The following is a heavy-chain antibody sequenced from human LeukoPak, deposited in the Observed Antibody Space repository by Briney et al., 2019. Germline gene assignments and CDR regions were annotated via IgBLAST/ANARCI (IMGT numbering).Heavy chain of an antibody. V-gene: IGHV1-8*01. CDR2: LSTDSDDT. D-gene: IGHD6-13*01. CDR1: GYTFTSHD. Sequence: ASVKVSCKDFGYTFTSHDINWVRQAPGQGLEWMGWLSTDSDDTGYAQKFQGRVSMTRDNSIDTAYMELRGLKSDDTAVYYCARGGAAAETSGFDHWGRGTLVIVSA. J-gene: IGHJ4*02. CDR3: ARGGAAAETSGFDH.